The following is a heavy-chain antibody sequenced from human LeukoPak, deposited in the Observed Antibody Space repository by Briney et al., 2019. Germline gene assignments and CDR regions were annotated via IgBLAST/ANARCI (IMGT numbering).Heavy chain of an antibody. J-gene: IGHJ5*02. CDR1: GFTFSSYS. D-gene: IGHD1-26*01. Sequence: PGGSLRLSCAAPGFTFSSYSMNWVRQAPGKGLEWVSYISSSSSTIYYADSVKGRFTISRDNAKNSLYLQMNSLRAEDTAVYYCARNPLRGGATKWFDPWGQGTLVTVSS. V-gene: IGHV3-48*04. CDR2: ISSSSSTI. CDR3: ARNPLRGGATKWFDP.